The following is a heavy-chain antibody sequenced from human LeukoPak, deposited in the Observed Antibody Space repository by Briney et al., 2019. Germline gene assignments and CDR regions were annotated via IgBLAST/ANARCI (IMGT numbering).Heavy chain of an antibody. V-gene: IGHV3-33*01. J-gene: IGHJ6*03. D-gene: IGHD3-16*01. CDR3: ARDWGLVRMDCYMDV. Sequence: GGSLRLSCAASGFTFSSYGMHWVRQAPGKGLEWVAVIWYDGSNKYYADSVKGRFTISRDNSKNTLYLQMNSLRAEDTAVYYCARDWGLVRMDCYMDVWGKGTTVTVSS. CDR2: IWYDGSNK. CDR1: GFTFSSYG.